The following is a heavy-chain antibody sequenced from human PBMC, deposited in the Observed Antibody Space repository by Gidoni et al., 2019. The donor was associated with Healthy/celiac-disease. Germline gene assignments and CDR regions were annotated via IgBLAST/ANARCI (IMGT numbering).Heavy chain of an antibody. CDR1: GSISSGGYY. CDR3: ARGNDYYDSSGYCNWFDP. V-gene: IGHV4-31*02. CDR2: IYYSGST. J-gene: IGHJ5*02. D-gene: IGHD3-22*01. Sequence: GSISSGGYYWSWIRQHPGKGLEWIGYIYYSGSTYYNPSLKSRVTISVDTSKNQFSLKLSSVTAADTAVYYCARGNDYYDSSGYCNWFDPWGQGTLVTVSS.